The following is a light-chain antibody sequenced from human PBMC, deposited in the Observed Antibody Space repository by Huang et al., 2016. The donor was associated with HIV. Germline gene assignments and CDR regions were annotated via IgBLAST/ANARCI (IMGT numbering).Light chain of an antibody. J-gene: IGKJ4*01. CDR3: QQANTFPLT. CDR2: AAS. V-gene: IGKV1-12*01. Sequence: DIQMTQSPPSVSESVGDRVTITCRASQDIGYWLAWYQQKPGLAPKLLIYAASSLQSGVPARFSGSGSGTDFTLTISRLQPEDFATYFCQQANTFPLTFAGGTKVEIK. CDR1: QDIGYW.